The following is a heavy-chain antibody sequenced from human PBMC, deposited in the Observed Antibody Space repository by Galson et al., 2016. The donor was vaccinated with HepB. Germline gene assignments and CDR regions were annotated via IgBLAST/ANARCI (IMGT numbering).Heavy chain of an antibody. Sequence: SLRLSCAASGFTFSSYGMHWVRQAPGKGLEWVAVIWYDGSNKYYADSVKGRFTISRDNSKNTLYVQMNSLRAEDTAVYYCARDPVASSTWYYFDYWGQGTLVTVSS. V-gene: IGHV3-33*01. CDR1: GFTFSSYG. CDR3: ARDPVASSTWYYFDY. D-gene: IGHD4-11*01. J-gene: IGHJ4*02. CDR2: IWYDGSNK.